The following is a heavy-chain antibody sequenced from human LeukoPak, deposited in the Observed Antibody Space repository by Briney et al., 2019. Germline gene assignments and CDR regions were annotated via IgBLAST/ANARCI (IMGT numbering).Heavy chain of an antibody. V-gene: IGHV3-30*19. J-gene: IGHJ6*02. CDR2: ISYDGSNK. CDR3: ARGRFSEWLLLIYYYYGMDV. CDR1: GFTFSSYG. D-gene: IGHD3-3*01. Sequence: SGGSLRLSCAASGFTFSSYGMHWVRQAPGKGLEWVAVISYDGSNKYYADSVKGRFTISRDNSKNTLYLQMNSLRAEDTAVYYCARGRFSEWLLLIYYYYGMDVWGQGTTVTVSS.